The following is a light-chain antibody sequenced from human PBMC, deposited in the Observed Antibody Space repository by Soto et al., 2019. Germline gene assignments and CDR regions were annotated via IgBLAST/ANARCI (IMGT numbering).Light chain of an antibody. CDR2: DAS. Sequence: DVQMTSAPSAPSASVRVTVTVTCRSSQSVGGWVAWYQQKPGEAPNLLIYDASGLPRGVPARFSGSGSGTEFTLTIGSLQPEDFATYFCHLYNSYLTLGQGTRVEI. J-gene: IGKJ1*01. CDR1: QSVGGW. CDR3: HLYNSYLT. V-gene: IGKV1-5*01.